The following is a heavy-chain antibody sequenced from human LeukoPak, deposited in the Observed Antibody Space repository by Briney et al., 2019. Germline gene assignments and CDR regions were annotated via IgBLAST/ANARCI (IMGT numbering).Heavy chain of an antibody. V-gene: IGHV7-4-1*02. CDR3: ARANRDSSGWYFSHYWFDP. D-gene: IGHD6-19*01. J-gene: IGHJ5*02. Sequence: ASVKVSCKASGYTFTSYPINWVRQAPGQGLEWMGWINTNTGNPTYAQDFTGRFVFSLDTSVSTAYLQISSLKAEDTAVYYCARANRDSSGWYFSHYWFDPWGQGTLVTVSS. CDR2: INTNTGNP. CDR1: GYTFTSYP.